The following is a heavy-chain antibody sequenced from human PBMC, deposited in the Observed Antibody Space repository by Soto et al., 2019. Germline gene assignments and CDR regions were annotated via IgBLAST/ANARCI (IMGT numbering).Heavy chain of an antibody. CDR1: GFTFSDYY. CDR3: ARGAARPRGTF. Sequence: QVQLVESGGGLVKPGGSLRLSCAASGFTFSDYYMSWIRQAPGKGLEWVSYISSSSSYTNYADSVKGRFTISRDNAKNSLYLQRNGLRAEDTAVYYGARGAARPRGTFWGQGTLVTVSS. D-gene: IGHD1-26*01. CDR2: ISSSSSYT. V-gene: IGHV3-11*05. J-gene: IGHJ4*02.